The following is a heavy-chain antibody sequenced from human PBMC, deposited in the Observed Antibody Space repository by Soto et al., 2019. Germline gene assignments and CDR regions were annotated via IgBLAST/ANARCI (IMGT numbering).Heavy chain of an antibody. Sequence: ASVKVSCKASGYTFTNHDINWVRQATGQGLEWMGWMNPNSGNTGYAQKFQGRVTMTRNTSISTAYMELSSLRSEDTAVYYCVRGKNDFWSVVPWGQGTLVTVSS. J-gene: IGHJ5*02. D-gene: IGHD3-3*01. V-gene: IGHV1-8*01. CDR2: MNPNSGNT. CDR3: VRGKNDFWSVVP. CDR1: GYTFTNHD.